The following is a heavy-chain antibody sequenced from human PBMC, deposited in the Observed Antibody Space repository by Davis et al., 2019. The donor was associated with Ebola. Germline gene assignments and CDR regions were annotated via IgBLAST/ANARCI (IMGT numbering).Heavy chain of an antibody. CDR3: AREGHGSGYYYYLAFDI. D-gene: IGHD3-22*01. J-gene: IGHJ3*02. CDR2: IYYSGST. CDR1: GGSISSYY. Sequence: MPSETLSLTCTVSGGSISSYYWSWIRQPPGKGLEWIGYIYYSGSTNYNPSLKSRVTISVDTSKNQFSLKLSSVTAADTAVYYCAREGHGSGYYYYLAFDIWGQGTMVTVSS. V-gene: IGHV4-59*01.